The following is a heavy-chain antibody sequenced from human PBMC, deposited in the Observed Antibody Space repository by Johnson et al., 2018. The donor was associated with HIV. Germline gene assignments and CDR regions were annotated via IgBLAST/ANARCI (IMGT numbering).Heavy chain of an antibody. CDR1: GFTVNSNY. Sequence: EQLVVSGGGLVQPGGSLRLSCAASGFTVNSNYINWVRQAPGKGLECVSGIYSGGRTYYADSVEGRFTISRDNSKNTLYLQMNSLRAEDTAVYYCAKDLGDFWSGYYFDIWGQGTMVTVSS. J-gene: IGHJ3*02. V-gene: IGHV3-66*01. CDR2: IYSGGRT. D-gene: IGHD3-3*01. CDR3: AKDLGDFWSGYYFDI.